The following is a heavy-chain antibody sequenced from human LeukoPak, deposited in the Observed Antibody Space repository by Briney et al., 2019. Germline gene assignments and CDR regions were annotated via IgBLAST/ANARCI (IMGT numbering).Heavy chain of an antibody. V-gene: IGHV3-23*01. J-gene: IGHJ4*02. Sequence: PGGSLRLSCAASGFTFSTYTMAWVRQAPGGGLEWVSGISGNGGRTYYADSVKGRFAISRDDSKNTLYLQMNSLRAEDTAVYYCARETYVWGQGTLVTVSS. CDR1: GFTFSTYT. CDR3: ARETYV. D-gene: IGHD3-16*01. CDR2: ISGNGGRT.